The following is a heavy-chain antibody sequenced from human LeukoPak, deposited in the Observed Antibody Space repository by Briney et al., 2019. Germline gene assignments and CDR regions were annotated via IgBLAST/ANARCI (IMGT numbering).Heavy chain of an antibody. CDR2: IRSKANSYAT. J-gene: IGHJ6*02. D-gene: IGHD3-22*01. CDR1: GFTFSGSA. CDR3: TRQDYYDTEENYYYYGMDV. Sequence: GGSLRLSCAASGFTFSGSAMHWVRQASGKGLEWVGRIRSKANSYATAYAASGKGRFTISRDDSKNTAYLQMNSLKTEDTAVYYCTRQDYYDTEENYYYYGMDVWGQGTTVTVSS. V-gene: IGHV3-73*01.